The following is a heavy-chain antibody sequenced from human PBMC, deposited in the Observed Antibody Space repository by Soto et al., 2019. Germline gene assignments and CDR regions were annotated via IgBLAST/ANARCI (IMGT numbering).Heavy chain of an antibody. CDR3: ASLLL. V-gene: IGHV4-34*01. CDR1: GGSLSGYY. CDR2: INHSGST. Sequence: RSLTCAVYGGSLSGYYWSWIRQPPGKGLEWIGEINHSGSTNYNPSLKSRVTISVDTSKNQFSLKLSSVTAADTAVYYCASLLLWGQGTLVTVSS. J-gene: IGHJ4*02. D-gene: IGHD1-26*01.